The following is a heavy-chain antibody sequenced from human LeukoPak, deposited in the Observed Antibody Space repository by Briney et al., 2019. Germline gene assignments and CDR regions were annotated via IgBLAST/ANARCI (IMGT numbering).Heavy chain of an antibody. D-gene: IGHD3-3*01. CDR3: ARENFGEDGWFDP. Sequence: SETLSLTCTVSGGSISSYYWSWIRQPPGKGLEWIGYIYYSGSTNYNPSLKSRVTISVDTSKNQFSLKLSSVTAADTAVYYCARENFGEDGWFDPWGQGTLVTVSS. CDR2: IYYSGST. V-gene: IGHV4-59*01. CDR1: GGSISSYY. J-gene: IGHJ5*02.